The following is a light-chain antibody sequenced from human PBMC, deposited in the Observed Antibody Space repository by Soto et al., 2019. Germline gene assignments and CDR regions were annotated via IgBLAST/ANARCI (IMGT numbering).Light chain of an antibody. V-gene: IGKV2-28*01. J-gene: IGKJ3*01. CDR1: QSLLHSNGYNY. CDR3: MQALQTRLT. CDR2: LGS. Sequence: DIVMTQSPLSLPVTPGAPASISCRSSQSLLHSNGYNYLDWYLQKPGQSPQLLIYLGSNRASGVPDRFSGSGSGTDFTLKISRVEAEDVGVYYCMQALQTRLTFGPGTKVDIK.